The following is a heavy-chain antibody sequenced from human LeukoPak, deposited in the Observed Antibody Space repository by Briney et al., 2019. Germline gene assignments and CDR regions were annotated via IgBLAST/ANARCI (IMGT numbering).Heavy chain of an antibody. CDR3: ARRAKGYCSRTSRSKDGFDI. CDR1: GYSFSTYW. V-gene: IGHV5-51*01. CDR2: IYPGDSDT. J-gene: IGHJ3*02. Sequence: GESLKISCKGSGYSFSTYWIAWVRQMPGKGLEWMGIIYPGDSDTTYSPSFRGQVTISADKSISTAYLQWSSLKASDTAMYYCARRAKGYCSRTSRSKDGFDIWGQGTMVTVSS. D-gene: IGHD2-2*01.